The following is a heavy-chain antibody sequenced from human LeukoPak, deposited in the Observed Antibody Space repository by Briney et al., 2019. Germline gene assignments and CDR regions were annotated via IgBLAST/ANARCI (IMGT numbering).Heavy chain of an antibody. J-gene: IGHJ3*02. CDR2: ISAYNGNT. V-gene: IGHV1-18*01. CDR1: GYTFTSYG. Sequence: GASVKVSCKASGYTFTSYGISWVRQAPGQGLEWMGWISAYNGNTNYAQKLQGRVTMTTDTSTSTAYMELRSLRSDDTAVYYCARPQYDILTGYSPYGAFDIWGQGTMVTVSS. D-gene: IGHD3-9*01. CDR3: ARPQYDILTGYSPYGAFDI.